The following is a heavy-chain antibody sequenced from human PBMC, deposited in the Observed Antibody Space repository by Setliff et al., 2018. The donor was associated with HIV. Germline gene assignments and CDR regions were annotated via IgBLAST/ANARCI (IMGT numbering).Heavy chain of an antibody. Sequence: ASVKVSCKASGFTFTGYYLHWVRQAPGQGLEWMGWINPNSGDTNYAQKFQDWVTMTRDTSISTAYMQLSRLGIDDTALYYCARGAQDYEDYYFDYWGQGTLVTVSS. V-gene: IGHV1-2*04. J-gene: IGHJ4*02. CDR3: ARGAQDYEDYYFDY. CDR1: GFTFTGYY. D-gene: IGHD4-17*01. CDR2: INPNSGDT.